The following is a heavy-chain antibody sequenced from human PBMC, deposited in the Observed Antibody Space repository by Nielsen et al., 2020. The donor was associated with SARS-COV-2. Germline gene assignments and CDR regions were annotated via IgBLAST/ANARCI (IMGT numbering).Heavy chain of an antibody. V-gene: IGHV3-21*01. D-gene: IGHD6-19*01. CDR3: ARDWETQWLVQYYYGMDV. CDR2: ISSSSSYI. J-gene: IGHJ6*02. CDR1: GFTFSNSG. Sequence: GESLKISCAASGFTFSNSGMHWVRQAPGKGLEWVSSISSSSSYIHYADSVKGRFTISRDNAKNSLYLQMNSLRAEDTAVYYCARDWETQWLVQYYYGMDVWGQGTTVTVSS.